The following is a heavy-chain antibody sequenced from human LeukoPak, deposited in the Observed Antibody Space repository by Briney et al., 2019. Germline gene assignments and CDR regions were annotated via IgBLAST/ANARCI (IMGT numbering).Heavy chain of an antibody. CDR2: IWYDGSNK. CDR3: ARDLCSTSCYGYLGWFDP. CDR1: GFTFSSYG. Sequence: GGSLRLSCAASGFTFSSYGMHWVRQAPGKGLEWVAVIWYDGSNKYYADSVKGRFTISRDNSENTLYLQMNSLRAEDTAVYYCARDLCSTSCYGYLGWFDPWGQGTLVTVSS. D-gene: IGHD2-2*01. J-gene: IGHJ5*02. V-gene: IGHV3-33*01.